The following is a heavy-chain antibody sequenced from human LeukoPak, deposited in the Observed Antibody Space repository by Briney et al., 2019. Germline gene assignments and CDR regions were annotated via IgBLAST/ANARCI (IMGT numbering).Heavy chain of an antibody. J-gene: IGHJ4*02. Sequence: GGSLRLSCAASGFTFSSYGMHWVRQAPGKGLEWVAVISYDGSNKYYADSVKGRFTISRDNSKNTLYLQMNSLRAEDTAVYYCARDRGYYYDSSGSGYFDYWGQGTLVTVSS. D-gene: IGHD3-22*01. CDR2: ISYDGSNK. CDR3: ARDRGYYYDSSGSGYFDY. CDR1: GFTFSSYG. V-gene: IGHV3-30*03.